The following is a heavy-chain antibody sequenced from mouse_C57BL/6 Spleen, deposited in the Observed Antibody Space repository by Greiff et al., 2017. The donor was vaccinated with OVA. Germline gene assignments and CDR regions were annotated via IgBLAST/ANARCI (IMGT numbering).Heavy chain of an antibody. Sequence: VKLMESGPGLVQPSQSLSITCTVSGFSLTSYGVHWVRQSPGKGLEWLGVIWSGGSTDYNAAFISRLSISKDNSKSQVFFKMNSLQADDTAIYYCARKGAGPYAMDYWGQGTSVTVSS. J-gene: IGHJ4*01. V-gene: IGHV2-2*01. CDR3: ARKGAGPYAMDY. CDR1: GFSLTSYG. CDR2: IWSGGST.